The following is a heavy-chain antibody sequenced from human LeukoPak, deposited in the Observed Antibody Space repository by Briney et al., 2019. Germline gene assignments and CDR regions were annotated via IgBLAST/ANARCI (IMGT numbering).Heavy chain of an antibody. CDR1: GYTFTGYY. CDR2: INPNSGGT. Sequence: ASVKVSCKASGYTFTGYYMHWVRQAPGQGLEWMGWINPNSGGTNYAQKFQGRVTMTRATSISTAYMELSRLRSDDTAVYYCARREAAAGRYFDYWGQGTLVTVSS. V-gene: IGHV1-2*02. J-gene: IGHJ4*02. D-gene: IGHD6-13*01. CDR3: ARREAAAGRYFDY.